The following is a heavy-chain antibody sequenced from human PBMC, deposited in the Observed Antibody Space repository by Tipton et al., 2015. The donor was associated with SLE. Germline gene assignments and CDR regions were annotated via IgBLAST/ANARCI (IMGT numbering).Heavy chain of an antibody. Sequence: TLSLTCSVSGGSISSGSYYWSWIRQPAGGGLEWIGEINHSGSTYDNPSFKSRVTISVDTSKNQFSLKLSSVTAADTAVYYCARTEQGTGSYYRLVFEIWGQGTLVTVSS. CDR3: ARTEQGTGSYYRLVFEI. D-gene: IGHD3-10*01. CDR2: INHSGST. CDR1: GGSISSGSYY. J-gene: IGHJ4*02. V-gene: IGHV4-61*09.